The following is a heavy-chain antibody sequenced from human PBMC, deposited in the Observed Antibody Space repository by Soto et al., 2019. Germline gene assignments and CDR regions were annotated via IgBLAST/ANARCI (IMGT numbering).Heavy chain of an antibody. J-gene: IGHJ6*03. CDR2: ISTSSSNI. V-gene: IGHV3-48*01. CDR1: GFSFSYYG. Sequence: EVQLVESGGGLVQPGGSLRLSCAASGFSFSYYGMNSVRQAPGKGLEWVSYISTSSSNIYYADSVKGRFTISRDNAKNSLSLQMNSLRAADTAVYYCARETSTGNYYMDVWGNGTTVTVSS. CDR3: ARETSTGNYYMDV. D-gene: IGHD2-2*01.